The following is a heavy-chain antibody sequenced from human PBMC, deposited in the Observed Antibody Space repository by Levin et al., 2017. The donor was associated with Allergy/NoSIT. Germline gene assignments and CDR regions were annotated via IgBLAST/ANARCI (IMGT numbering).Heavy chain of an antibody. CDR3: ARGRGKLLWFREPYYFDY. CDR2: ISSSSSTI. Sequence: GESLKISCAASGFTFSSYSMNWVRQAPGKGLEWVSYISSSSSTIYYADSVKGRFTISRDNAKNSLYLQMNSLRDEDTAVYYCARGRGKLLWFREPYYFDYWGQGTLVTVSS. CDR1: GFTFSSYS. V-gene: IGHV3-48*02. J-gene: IGHJ4*02. D-gene: IGHD3-10*01.